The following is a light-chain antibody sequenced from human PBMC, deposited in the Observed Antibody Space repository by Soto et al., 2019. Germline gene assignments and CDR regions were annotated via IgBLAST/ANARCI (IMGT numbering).Light chain of an antibody. V-gene: IGLV2-14*01. CDR1: SSDVGAYNY. J-gene: IGLJ1*01. Sequence: QSVLTQPASVSGSPGQSITISCTGTSSDVGAYNYVSWFQQYPGKAPKLMIYDVSNRPSGVSNRFPGSKSGNTASLTISGLQAEDEADYYCCSYTSSSTYVFGTGTKLTVL. CDR3: CSYTSSSTYV. CDR2: DVS.